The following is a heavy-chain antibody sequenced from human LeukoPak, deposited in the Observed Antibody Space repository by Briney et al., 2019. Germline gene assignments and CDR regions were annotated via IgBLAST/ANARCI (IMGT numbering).Heavy chain of an antibody. CDR3: ARDLGSVTGTTNWFDP. CDR2: MYTSGRT. CDR1: GGSISSGSYY. V-gene: IGHV4-61*02. J-gene: IGHJ5*02. Sequence: SETLSLTCTVSGGSISSGSYYWSWIRQPAGKGLEWIGRMYTSGRTIYNLSLKSRVTMSIDTSKNQFSLKLNSVTAADTAVYYCARDLGSVTGTTNWFDPWGQGTLVTVSS. D-gene: IGHD1-7*01.